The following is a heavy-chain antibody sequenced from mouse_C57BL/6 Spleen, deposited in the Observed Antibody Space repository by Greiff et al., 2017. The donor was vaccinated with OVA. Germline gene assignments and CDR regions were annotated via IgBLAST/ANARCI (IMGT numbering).Heavy chain of an antibody. CDR1: GFTFTDYY. CDR2: IRNKANGYTT. Sequence: EVMLVESGGGLVQPGGSLSLSCAASGFTFTDYYMSWVRQPPGKALEWLGFIRNKANGYTTEYSASVKGRFTISRDNSQSILYLQMNALRAEDSATYYCARSSKLTGFYAMDYWGQGTSVTVSS. CDR3: ARSSKLTGFYAMDY. D-gene: IGHD4-1*01. V-gene: IGHV7-3*01. J-gene: IGHJ4*01.